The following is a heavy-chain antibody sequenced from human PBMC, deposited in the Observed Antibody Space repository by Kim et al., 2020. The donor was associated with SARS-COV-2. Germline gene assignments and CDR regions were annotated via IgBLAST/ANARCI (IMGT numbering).Heavy chain of an antibody. V-gene: IGHV3-20*04. CDR2: INWNGGST. CDR1: GFTFDDYG. D-gene: IGHD2-2*01. CDR3: ARGLGVVPADRYYFDY. Sequence: GGSLRLSCAASGFTFDDYGMSWVRQAPGKGLEWVSGINWNGGSTGYADSVKGRFTISRDNAKNSLYLQMNSLRAEDTALYYCARGLGVVPADRYYFDYWGQGTLVTVSS. J-gene: IGHJ4*02.